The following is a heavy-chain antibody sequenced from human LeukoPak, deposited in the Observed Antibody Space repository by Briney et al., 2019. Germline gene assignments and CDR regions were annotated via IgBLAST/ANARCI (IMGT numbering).Heavy chain of an antibody. CDR1: GFTFSSYA. V-gene: IGHV3-30*01. CDR3: ARNALPNYYYYYSMDV. J-gene: IGHJ6*03. Sequence: GGSLRLSCAASGFTFSSYAMHWVRQAPGKGLEWVAVISYDGSNKYYADSVKGRFTISRDNSKNTLYLQMNSLRAEDTAVYYCARNALPNYYYYYSMDVWGKGTTVTVSS. CDR2: ISYDGSNK. D-gene: IGHD2-2*01.